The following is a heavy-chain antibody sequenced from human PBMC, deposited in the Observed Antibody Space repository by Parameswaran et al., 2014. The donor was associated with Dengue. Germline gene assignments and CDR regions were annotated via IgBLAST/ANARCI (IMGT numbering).Heavy chain of an antibody. CDR2: ISSSSSYI. J-gene: IGHJ4*02. Sequence: VRQMPGKGLEWVSSISSSSSYIYYADSVKGRFTISRDNAKNSLYLQMNSLRAEDTAVYYCARDYYGSGSYIDYWGQGTLITVSS. CDR3: ARDYYGSGSYIDY. D-gene: IGHD3-10*01. V-gene: IGHV3-21*01.